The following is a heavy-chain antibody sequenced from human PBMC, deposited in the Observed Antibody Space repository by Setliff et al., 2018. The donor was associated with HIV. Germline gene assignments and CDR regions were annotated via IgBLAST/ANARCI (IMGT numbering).Heavy chain of an antibody. J-gene: IGHJ4*02. CDR3: AKVGAIAAAADY. V-gene: IGHV3-23*01. CDR2: LSGSGGST. CDR1: GFTFSSYA. Sequence: PGGSLRLSCAASGFTFSSYAMSWVRQAPGKGLEWVSALSGSGGSTYYADSVKGRFTISRDNSKNTLYLQMNSLRAEDTTVYYCAKVGAIAAAADYWCQGTLVTVSS. D-gene: IGHD6-13*01.